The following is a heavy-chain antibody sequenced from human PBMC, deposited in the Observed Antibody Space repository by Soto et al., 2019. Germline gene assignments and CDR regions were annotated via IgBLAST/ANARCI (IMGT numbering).Heavy chain of an antibody. CDR1: GFSLSTSGVG. CDR3: AHGSSPSQDSSGYYYQKYYYYGMDV. CDR2: IYWDDDK. Sequence: PTLVNPTQTLTLTCTFSGFSLSTSGVGVGWIRQPPGKALEWLALIYWDDDKRYSPSLKSRLTITKDTSKNQVVLTMTNMDPVDTATYYCAHGSSPSQDSSGYYYQKYYYYGMDVWGQGTTVTVSS. J-gene: IGHJ6*02. V-gene: IGHV2-5*02. D-gene: IGHD3-22*01.